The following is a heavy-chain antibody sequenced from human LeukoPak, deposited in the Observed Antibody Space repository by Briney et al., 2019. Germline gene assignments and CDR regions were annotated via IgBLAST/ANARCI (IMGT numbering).Heavy chain of an antibody. CDR3: ARHKRYCSSTSCYTGGYYYYYMDV. J-gene: IGHJ6*03. V-gene: IGHV4-30-4*01. CDR2: IYYSGST. CDR1: GGSISSGDYY. D-gene: IGHD2-2*02. Sequence: SETLSLTCTVSGGSISSGDYYWSWIRQPPGKGLEWIGYIYYSGSTYYNPSLKSRVTISVDTSKNQFSLKLSSVTAADTAVYYCARHKRYCSSTSCYTGGYYYYYMDVWGKGTTVTVSS.